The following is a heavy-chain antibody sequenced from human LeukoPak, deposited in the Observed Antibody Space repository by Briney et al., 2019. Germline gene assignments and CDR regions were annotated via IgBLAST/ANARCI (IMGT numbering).Heavy chain of an antibody. Sequence: PGGSLRLSCAASGFTFSSYWMSWVRQAPRKGLEWVANIKQDGSEKYYVDSVKGRFTISRDNAKNSLYLQMNSLRVEDTAVYYCARDLYHENYYYHYMDVWGKGTTVTVSS. J-gene: IGHJ6*03. D-gene: IGHD2-2*01. CDR2: IKQDGSEK. V-gene: IGHV3-7*01. CDR1: GFTFSSYW. CDR3: ARDLYHENYYYHYMDV.